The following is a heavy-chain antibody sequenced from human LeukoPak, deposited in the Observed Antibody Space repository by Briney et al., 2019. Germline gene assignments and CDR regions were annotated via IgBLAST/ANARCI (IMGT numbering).Heavy chain of an antibody. J-gene: IGHJ4*02. CDR3: ARGRLMVQLEPFDY. Sequence: GGSLRLSCAASGFTFTLYWMTWVRQAPGKGLEWVANINEDENEKYYLDSVKGRFTISRDNAKNSLYLQMNSLRAEDTAVYYCARGRLMVQLEPFDYWGQGTLVTVSS. D-gene: IGHD1-1*01. V-gene: IGHV3-7*01. CDR1: GFTFTLYW. CDR2: INEDENEK.